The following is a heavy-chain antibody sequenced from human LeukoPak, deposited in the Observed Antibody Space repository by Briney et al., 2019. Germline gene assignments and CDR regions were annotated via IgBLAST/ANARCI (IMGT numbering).Heavy chain of an antibody. CDR2: ISAYNGNT. V-gene: IGHV1-18*01. CDR3: ASVGSGSYYYYYGMDV. D-gene: IGHD3-10*01. CDR1: GYTFTSYG. Sequence: ASVKVSCKASGYTFTSYGISWVRQAPGQGLEWMGWISAYNGNTNYAQKLQGRVTMTTDTSTSTAYMELRSLRSDDTAVYYCASVGSGSYYYYYGMDVWGQGTTVTVSS. J-gene: IGHJ6*02.